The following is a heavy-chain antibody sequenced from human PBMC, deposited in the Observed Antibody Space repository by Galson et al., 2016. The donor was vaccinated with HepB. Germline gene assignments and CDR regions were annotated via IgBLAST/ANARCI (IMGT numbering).Heavy chain of an antibody. J-gene: IGHJ4*02. Sequence: SLRLSCAVSGISVSSYAMNWVRQAPGKGLEWVSRISGGGVNTYYGDSVEGRFTISRDNSKNTLYLQMNSLRVEDTAVYYCVVWDTGAASWGQGTLVTVSS. CDR1: GISVSSYA. CDR3: VVWDTGAAS. V-gene: IGHV3-23*01. D-gene: IGHD1-26*01. CDR2: ISGGGVNT.